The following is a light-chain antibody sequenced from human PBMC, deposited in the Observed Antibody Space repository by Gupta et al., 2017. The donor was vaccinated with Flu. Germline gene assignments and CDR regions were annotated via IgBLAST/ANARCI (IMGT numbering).Light chain of an antibody. CDR1: SSNIGSNP. J-gene: IGLJ1*01. CDR3: AAWDDSLNGHYA. V-gene: IGLV1-44*01. CDR2: GNS. Sequence: QSVLAQPPSASETPGQRVTISCSGSSSNIGSNPVNWYQQVPGTAPKLLIYGNSQRPSGVPDRFSGSKSGTSASLAISGLQSEDEADYYCAAWDDSLNGHYAFGTGTKVTVL.